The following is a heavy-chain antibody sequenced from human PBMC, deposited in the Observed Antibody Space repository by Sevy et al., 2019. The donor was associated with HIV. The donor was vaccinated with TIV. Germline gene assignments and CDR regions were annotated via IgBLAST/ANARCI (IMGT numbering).Heavy chain of an antibody. V-gene: IGHV4-34*10. CDR1: GGSFNNDY. D-gene: IGHD2-21*01. Sequence: SETLSLTCAVYGGSFNNDYWTWIRQPPGKGLEWIGEVSRAGTTKYNPSLQSRTTMSLDTSINQFSLKLTSVTAADTAMYYCARSVPSVLTGPVGLFFQVYSGWFDPWGQGIMVTVSS. CDR3: ARSVPSVLTGPVGLFFQVYSGWFDP. J-gene: IGHJ5*02. CDR2: VSRAGTT.